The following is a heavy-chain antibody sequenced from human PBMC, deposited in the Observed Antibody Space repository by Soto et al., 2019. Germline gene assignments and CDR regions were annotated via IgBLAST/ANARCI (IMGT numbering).Heavy chain of an antibody. Sequence: QVQLVQSGAEVKKPGASVKVSCKASGYTFTSYDINWVRQATGQGLEWMGWMNPNSGNTGYEQKFQGSVTMTRNTSISTAYMELSSLRSEDTAVYYCARRGYSSSWYYYYYYGMDVWGQGTTVTVSS. CDR3: ARRGYSSSWYYYYYYGMDV. CDR1: GYTFTSYD. V-gene: IGHV1-8*01. CDR2: MNPNSGNT. J-gene: IGHJ6*02. D-gene: IGHD6-13*01.